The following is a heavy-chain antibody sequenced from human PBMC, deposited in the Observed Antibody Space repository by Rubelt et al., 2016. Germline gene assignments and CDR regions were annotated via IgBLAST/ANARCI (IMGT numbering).Heavy chain of an antibody. V-gene: IGHV4-59*08. CDR3: ARAPSRTWGAASNTWFDP. CDR1: GGSISSYY. Sequence: QVQLQESGPGLVKPSETLSLTCTVSGGSISSYYWSWIRQPPGKGLEWIGYIYYSGSTNYNPSLKSRVTISVDTSKNQFSRKLSSVTAADKAVYDCARAPSRTWGAASNTWFDPWGQGTLVTVSS. D-gene: IGHD6-25*01. J-gene: IGHJ5*02. CDR2: IYYSGST.